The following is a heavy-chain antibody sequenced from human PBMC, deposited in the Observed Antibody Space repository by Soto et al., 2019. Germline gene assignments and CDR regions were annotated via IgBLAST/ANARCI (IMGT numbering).Heavy chain of an antibody. CDR2: ISGSGGST. CDR1: GFTFSSYW. J-gene: IGHJ1*01. CDR3: AKDGYVMATVDFQH. V-gene: IGHV3-23*01. Sequence: GGSLRLSCAASGFTFSSYWMHWVRQAPGKGLEWVSAISGSGGSTYYADSVKGRFTISRDNSKNTLYLQMNSLRAEDTAVYYCAKDGYVMATVDFQHWGQGTLVTVSS. D-gene: IGHD4-17*01.